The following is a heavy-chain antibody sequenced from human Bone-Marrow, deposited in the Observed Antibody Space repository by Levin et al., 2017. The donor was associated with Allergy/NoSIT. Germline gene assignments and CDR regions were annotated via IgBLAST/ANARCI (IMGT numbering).Heavy chain of an antibody. D-gene: IGHD2-15*01. J-gene: IGHJ4*02. CDR2: ISWNSGSI. CDR1: GFTFDDYA. Sequence: PGGSLRLSCAASGFTFDDYAMHWVRQAPGKGLEWVSGISWNSGSIGYADSVKGRFTISRDNAKNSLYLQMNSLRAEDTALYYCAKDRSSDGGDIVVVVAATIDYWGQGTLVTVSS. V-gene: IGHV3-9*01. CDR3: AKDRSSDGGDIVVVVAATIDY.